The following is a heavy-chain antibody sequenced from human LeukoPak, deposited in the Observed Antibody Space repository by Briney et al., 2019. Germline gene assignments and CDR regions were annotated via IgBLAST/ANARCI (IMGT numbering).Heavy chain of an antibody. Sequence: ASVKVSCKASGYTFISYGISWVRQAPGQGLEWMGWISAYNGNTNYAQKLQGRVTMTRDTSVSTAYMELSRLRSDDTAVYYCEAVAAARVVTPLDYWGQGTLVTVSS. CDR1: GYTFISYG. CDR2: ISAYNGNT. D-gene: IGHD4-23*01. CDR3: EAVAAARVVTPLDY. J-gene: IGHJ4*02. V-gene: IGHV1-18*01.